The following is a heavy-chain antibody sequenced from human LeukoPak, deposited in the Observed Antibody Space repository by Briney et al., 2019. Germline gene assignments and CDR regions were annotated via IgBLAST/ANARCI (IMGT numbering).Heavy chain of an antibody. D-gene: IGHD3-10*01. CDR1: GFTFSDYY. Sequence: GGSLRLSCAASGFTFSDYYMSWIRQAPGKGLEWVSYISSSSSYTNYADSVKGRFTISRDNAKNSLYLQMNSLRAEDTAVYYCARVWFGESGWFDPWGQGTLVTVSS. J-gene: IGHJ5*02. CDR2: ISSSSSYT. CDR3: ARVWFGESGWFDP. V-gene: IGHV3-11*06.